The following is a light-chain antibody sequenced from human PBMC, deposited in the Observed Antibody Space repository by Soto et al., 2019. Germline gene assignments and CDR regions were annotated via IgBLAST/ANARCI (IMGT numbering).Light chain of an antibody. CDR2: EVS. Sequence: HSTLTQPASGTETPGQSITISCTGTASDLGAYKYVSWYQQHPDKAPKLILYEVSRRPSGVSNRFSGSKSGNTASLTISGLLAEDEADYSCSSYTNSSTLVFGTGTKV. V-gene: IGLV2-14*03. CDR3: SSYTNSSTLV. CDR1: ASDLGAYKY. J-gene: IGLJ1*01.